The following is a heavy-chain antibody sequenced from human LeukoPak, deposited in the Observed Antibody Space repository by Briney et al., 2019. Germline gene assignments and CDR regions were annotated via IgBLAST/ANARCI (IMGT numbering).Heavy chain of an antibody. D-gene: IGHD3-10*01. Sequence: GGSLRLSCAASGFTFSSYNMNWVRKAPGKGLEWVSYISSSGSTIYYADSVKGRFTISRDNAKNSLYLQLNSLRPEDTAVYYCARDPGYGSGSYPRNWGQGTLVTVSS. CDR1: GFTFSSYN. V-gene: IGHV3-48*01. J-gene: IGHJ4*02. CDR2: ISSSGSTI. CDR3: ARDPGYGSGSYPRN.